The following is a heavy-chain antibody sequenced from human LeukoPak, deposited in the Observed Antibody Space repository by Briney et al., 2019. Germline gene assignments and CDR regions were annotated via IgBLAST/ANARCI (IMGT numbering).Heavy chain of an antibody. CDR3: ATRSRG. V-gene: IGHV3-53*01. CDR2: IYSGGST. CDR1: GFTVIPNY. Sequence: GGSLRLSCAACGFTVIPNYMSWARQAPGKGLEWVSVIYSGGSTYYADSVKGRFTISRDNSKNRLYLQMNSLRAEDTAVYYCATRSRGWDQGTLVTVSS. D-gene: IGHD1-14*01. J-gene: IGHJ4*02.